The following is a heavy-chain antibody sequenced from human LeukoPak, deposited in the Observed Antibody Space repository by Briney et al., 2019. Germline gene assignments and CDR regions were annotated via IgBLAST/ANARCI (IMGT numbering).Heavy chain of an antibody. J-gene: IGHJ4*02. CDR3: ARDLLPYSSSWQLDY. CDR1: GFTFRSYS. CDR2: ISTSSDSI. V-gene: IGHV3-48*02. D-gene: IGHD6-13*01. Sequence: PGESLRLSCEASGFTFRSYSMNWVRQAPGKGLEWISYISTSSDSIYYADSVKGRFTISRDNVKNSLFLQMNSLRDDDTAVYYCARDLLPYSSSWQLDYWGQGTLVTVSS.